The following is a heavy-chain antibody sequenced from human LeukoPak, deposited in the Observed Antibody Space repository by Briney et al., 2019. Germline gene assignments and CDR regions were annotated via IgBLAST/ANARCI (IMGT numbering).Heavy chain of an antibody. V-gene: IGHV3-23*01. CDR1: GFTFSSDA. CDR2: ISGSGGST. D-gene: IGHD2-21*01. J-gene: IGHJ4*02. CDR3: AKELFPDY. Sequence: GGSLRLSCAAAGFTFSSDAKSWVRRAPGKGLERVSAISGSGGSTYYADSVKGRFTISRDNSNNPLYLQMNSLRAEDTAVYSCAKELFPDYWGQVTLVTVSS.